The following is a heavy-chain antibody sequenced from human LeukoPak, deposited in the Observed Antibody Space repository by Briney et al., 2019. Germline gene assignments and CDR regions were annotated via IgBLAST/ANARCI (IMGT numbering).Heavy chain of an antibody. D-gene: IGHD1-1*01. V-gene: IGHV3-9*01. CDR3: TRVTSWRTGFDY. J-gene: IGHJ4*02. Sequence: GRSLRLSCAASGFSFEAYGMYWVRQAPGKGLEWVSGITWNSDDMAYADSVKGRFTISRDNAKNCLYLQMNSLTVEDTALYYCTRVTSWRTGFDYWSQGTLVTVSS. CDR1: GFSFEAYG. CDR2: ITWNSDDM.